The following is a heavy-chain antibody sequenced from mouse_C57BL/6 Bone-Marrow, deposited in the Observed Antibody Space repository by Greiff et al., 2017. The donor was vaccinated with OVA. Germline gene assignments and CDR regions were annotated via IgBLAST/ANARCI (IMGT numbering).Heavy chain of an antibody. D-gene: IGHD2-4*01. CDR3: ARGIIYFDY. J-gene: IGHJ2*01. CDR1: GYSITSGYY. CDR2: ISYDGSN. Sequence: EVKLQESGPGLVKPSQSLSLTCSVTGYSITSGYYWNWIRQFPGNKLEWMGYISYDGSNNYNPSLKNRISITRDTSKNQFVLKLNSVTTEDTATYYCARGIIYFDYWGQGTTHTVSS. V-gene: IGHV3-6*01.